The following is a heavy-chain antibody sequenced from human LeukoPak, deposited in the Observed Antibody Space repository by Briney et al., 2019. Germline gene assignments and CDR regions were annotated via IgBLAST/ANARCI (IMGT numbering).Heavy chain of an antibody. Sequence: SETLSLTCAVYGGSFSGYYWSWIRQPPGKGLEWIGEINHSGSTNYNPSLKSRVTMSVDTSKNQFSLKLSSVTAADTAVYYCAGDWNYYDSSGYYYVGAFDIWGQGTMVTVSS. V-gene: IGHV4-34*01. CDR3: AGDWNYYDSSGYYYVGAFDI. J-gene: IGHJ3*02. CDR1: GGSFSGYY. D-gene: IGHD3-22*01. CDR2: INHSGST.